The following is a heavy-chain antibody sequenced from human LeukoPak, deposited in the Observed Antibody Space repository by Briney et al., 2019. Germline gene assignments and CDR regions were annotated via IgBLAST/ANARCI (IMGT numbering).Heavy chain of an antibody. CDR2: FNPEDAET. Sequence: ASVKVSCKVSGHTLSDLSMHWVRQAPGKGLEWMGGFNPEDAETIYAQKFQGRVTMTEDTSTDTVYMELNSLISDDTAVYYCATPVPHDTSGYYYRLDYWGQGTLVTVSS. D-gene: IGHD3-22*01. V-gene: IGHV1-24*01. CDR1: GHTLSDLS. J-gene: IGHJ4*02. CDR3: ATPVPHDTSGYYYRLDY.